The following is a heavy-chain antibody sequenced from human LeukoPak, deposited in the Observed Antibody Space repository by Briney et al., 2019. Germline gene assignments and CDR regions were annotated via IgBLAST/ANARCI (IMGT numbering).Heavy chain of an antibody. CDR3: ARGRFSSSWYIFDP. V-gene: IGHV4-61*01. CDR2: IYNSGST. Sequence: SETLSLTCTVTGGSFSSDNYYWGWLRQPPGKGLEWIGYIYNSGSTNYSPSLKSRVTMSADTSKNQLSLKLSAVTAADTAVYYCARGRFSSSWYIFDPWGQGALVTVSS. J-gene: IGHJ5*02. CDR1: GGSFSSDNYY. D-gene: IGHD6-13*01.